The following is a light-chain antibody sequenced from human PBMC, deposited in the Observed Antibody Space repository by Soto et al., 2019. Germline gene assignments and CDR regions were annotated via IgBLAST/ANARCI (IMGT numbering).Light chain of an antibody. Sequence: DIQMTLSPSSLSASVGDRVTITCRASQDISNYLNWYQQKPGKAPKLLIYDASNLETGVPSRFSGSVSGTDFTFTISSLQPEDIATYYCQQYDNLLVTFGGGTKVEIK. CDR2: DAS. CDR3: QQYDNLLVT. V-gene: IGKV1-33*01. J-gene: IGKJ4*01. CDR1: QDISNY.